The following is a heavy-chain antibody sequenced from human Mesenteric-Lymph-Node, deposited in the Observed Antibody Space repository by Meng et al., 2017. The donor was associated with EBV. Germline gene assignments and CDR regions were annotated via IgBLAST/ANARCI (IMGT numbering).Heavy chain of an antibody. D-gene: IGHD6-19*01. Sequence: GQLGQSGAGVKKPGASGKVSCKASGYTFTSYAMHWVRQAPGQRLEWMGWINVGKGDTKYSQKFQGRVTITRDTSASTAYMELSSPRSEDTAVYYCARDSSGDSRFFDPWGQGTLVTVSS. V-gene: IGHV1-3*01. J-gene: IGHJ5*02. CDR2: INVGKGDT. CDR3: ARDSSGDSRFFDP. CDR1: GYTFTSYA.